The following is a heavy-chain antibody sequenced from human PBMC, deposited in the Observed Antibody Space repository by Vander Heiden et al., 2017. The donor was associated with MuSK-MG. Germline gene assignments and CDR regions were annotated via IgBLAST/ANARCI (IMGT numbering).Heavy chain of an antibody. J-gene: IGHJ4*02. Sequence: QVHMVESGGGVVQPGRSLRLSCAASGFTFSRDGMHWVRQAPGKGLEWVALISYDGSKKYYADSVKGRFTISRDNSNNRLYLQMNSLRAEDTAVYFCARKDNYDKSPFDYWGQGALVTVSS. CDR2: ISYDGSKK. CDR3: ARKDNYDKSPFDY. V-gene: IGHV3-30*03. D-gene: IGHD3-22*01. CDR1: GFTFSRDG.